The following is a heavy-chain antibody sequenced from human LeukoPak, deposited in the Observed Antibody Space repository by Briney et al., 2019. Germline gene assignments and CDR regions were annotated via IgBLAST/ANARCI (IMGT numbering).Heavy chain of an antibody. CDR2: IYYSGST. Sequence: PSETLSLTCTVSGDSISSSSSYWSWIRQPPGKGLEWIGSIYYSGSTYYNPSLKSRVTISVDTSKNQFSLTLSSVTAADTAVYYCARHVSGSYPFGRYYFDYWGQGTLVTVSS. J-gene: IGHJ4*02. D-gene: IGHD1-26*01. CDR1: GDSISSSSSY. CDR3: ARHVSGSYPFGRYYFDY. V-gene: IGHV4-39*01.